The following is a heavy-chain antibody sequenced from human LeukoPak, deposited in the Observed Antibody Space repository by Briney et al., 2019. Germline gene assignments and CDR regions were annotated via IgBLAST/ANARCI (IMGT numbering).Heavy chain of an antibody. J-gene: IGHJ3*02. V-gene: IGHV4-59*11. CDR1: GGSFSSHY. CDR2: ISYIGST. D-gene: IGHD4-17*01. CDR3: ARDPTTVTRGLDI. Sequence: SETLSLTCTVSGGSFSSHYWSWIRQPPGKGLEWIGYISYIGSTNYNPSLKSRVTISVDTSKNQFSLKLSSVTAADTAVYYCARDPTTVTRGLDIWGQGTMVTVSS.